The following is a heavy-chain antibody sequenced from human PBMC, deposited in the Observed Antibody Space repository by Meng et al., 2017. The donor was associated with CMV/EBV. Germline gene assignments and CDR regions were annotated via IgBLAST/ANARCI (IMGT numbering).Heavy chain of an antibody. D-gene: IGHD3-10*01. CDR1: GSPISSSSYY. J-gene: IGHJ4*02. CDR3: VTWLWFGELSGYYFDY. Sequence: LQPDEACRRLLTPSIHPSLPCTVSGSPISSSSYYWAWIRQPPVKGLECIVSIYYSGITYYNPSLKSRVTISVDTSKNQFSLKLSSVTAAETAVYYCVTWLWFGELSGYYFDYWGQGTLVTVSS. V-gene: IGHV4-39*07. CDR2: IYYSGIT.